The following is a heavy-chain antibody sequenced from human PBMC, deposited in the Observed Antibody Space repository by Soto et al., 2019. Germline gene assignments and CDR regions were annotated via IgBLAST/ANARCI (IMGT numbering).Heavy chain of an antibody. CDR1: GYSMSSGNY. Sequence: ETLSITCAVSGYSMSSGNYWACIRQPPGRGLEWIGSLYHIGSTHYNTSFKSRVTISVDTSKNHFSLELSSVTAADTAIYYCRSSTSCYDESCVDVWGQGTMVTVPS. CDR3: RSSTSCYDESCVDV. V-gene: IGHV4-38-2*01. D-gene: IGHD2-2*01. J-gene: IGHJ6*02. CDR2: LYHIGST.